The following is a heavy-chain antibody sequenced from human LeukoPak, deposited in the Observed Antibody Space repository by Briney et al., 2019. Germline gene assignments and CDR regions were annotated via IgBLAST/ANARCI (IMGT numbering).Heavy chain of an antibody. J-gene: IGHJ4*02. CDR1: GGSINSYY. Sequence: SETLSLTRTVSGGSINSYYCSWIRQTPGKGLEWIGYIYYSGSTNYNPSLKSRVTISVDTSKSQFSLKLSSVTAADTAVYYCARHLSMGATMRFDFWGQGILVTVSS. D-gene: IGHD1-26*01. CDR3: ARHLSMGATMRFDF. V-gene: IGHV4-59*08. CDR2: IYYSGST.